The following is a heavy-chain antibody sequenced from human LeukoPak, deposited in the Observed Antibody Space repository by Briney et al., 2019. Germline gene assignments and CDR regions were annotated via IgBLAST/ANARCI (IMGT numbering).Heavy chain of an antibody. CDR1: GFTFDDYA. CDR2: ISWNSGSI. CDR3: TKDRGETFGDLYD. J-gene: IGHJ4*02. V-gene: IGHV3-9*01. Sequence: PGRPLRLSCAASGFTFDDYAMHWGRQAPRKGLEWVSGISWNSGSIGYADSVRGRFTISRDNAKNSVYLQMNSLRAEDTALYYCTKDRGETFGDLYDWGQGTLVTVSS. D-gene: IGHD3-10*01.